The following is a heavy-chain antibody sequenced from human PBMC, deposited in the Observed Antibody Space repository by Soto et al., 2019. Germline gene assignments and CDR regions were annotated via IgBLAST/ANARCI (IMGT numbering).Heavy chain of an antibody. CDR1: GGSISSGDYY. Sequence: QVQLQESGPGLVKPSQTLSLTCTVSGGSISSGDYYWSWIRQPPGKGLEWIGYIYYSGNTYYSPSLKSRVXXXVXXSKNQFSLKLSSVTAADTAVYYCARERPDGTRLDPWGQGTLVTVSS. V-gene: IGHV4-30-4*01. CDR2: IYYSGNT. CDR3: ARERPDGTRLDP. J-gene: IGHJ5*02. D-gene: IGHD2-2*01.